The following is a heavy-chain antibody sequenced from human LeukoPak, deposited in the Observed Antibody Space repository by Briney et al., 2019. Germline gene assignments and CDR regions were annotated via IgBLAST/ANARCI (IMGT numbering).Heavy chain of an antibody. D-gene: IGHD2-21*02. Sequence: GGSLRLSCAASEFTFSNYGMHWVRQAPGKGLEWVAFIRYDKSNEYYADSVKGRFTISRDNAKNSLYLQMNSLRAEDTAVYYCAREVVTAIVYYFDYWGQGTLVTVSS. CDR1: EFTFSNYG. J-gene: IGHJ4*02. V-gene: IGHV3-30*02. CDR2: IRYDKSNE. CDR3: AREVVTAIVYYFDY.